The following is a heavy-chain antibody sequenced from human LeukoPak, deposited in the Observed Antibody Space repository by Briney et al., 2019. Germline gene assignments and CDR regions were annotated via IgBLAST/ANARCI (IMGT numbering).Heavy chain of an antibody. CDR2: INHSGST. J-gene: IGHJ4*02. V-gene: IGHV4-34*01. CDR1: GGSFSGYY. D-gene: IGHD2-2*01. Sequence: SETLSLTCAVYGGSFSGYYWSWIRQPPGKGLEWIGEINHSGSTNYNPSLKRRVTISVDTSKNQFSLKLSSVTAADTAVYYCARSSTSFGWDYWGQGTLVTVSS. CDR3: ARSSTSFGWDY.